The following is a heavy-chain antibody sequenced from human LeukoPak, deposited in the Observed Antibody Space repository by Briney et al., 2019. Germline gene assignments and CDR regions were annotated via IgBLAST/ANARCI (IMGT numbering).Heavy chain of an antibody. Sequence: GGSLRLSCAASGFTFSSYAMSWVRQAPGKGLEWVSGISAGGSTTYYADSVKGRFTISRDNSKNTLYLQMNSLRAEDTAVYYCARDSVYYDFWSGYGYWGQGTLVTVSS. CDR1: GFTFSSYA. D-gene: IGHD3-3*01. CDR3: ARDSVYYDFWSGYGY. CDR2: ISAGGSTT. J-gene: IGHJ4*02. V-gene: IGHV3-23*01.